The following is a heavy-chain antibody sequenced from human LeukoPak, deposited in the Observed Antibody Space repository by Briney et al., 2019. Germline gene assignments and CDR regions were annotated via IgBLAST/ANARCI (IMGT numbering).Heavy chain of an antibody. CDR3: AKDGGYFDWLDAFDI. CDR1: GFTFSSYG. V-gene: IGHV3-30*02. CDR2: IRYDGSNK. D-gene: IGHD3-9*01. J-gene: IGHJ3*02. Sequence: GGSLRLSCAASGFTFSSYGMHWVRQAPGKGLEWVAFIRYDGSNKYYADSVKGRFTISRDNSKNTLYLQMNSLRAEDTAVYYCAKDGGYFDWLDAFDIWGQGTMVTVSS.